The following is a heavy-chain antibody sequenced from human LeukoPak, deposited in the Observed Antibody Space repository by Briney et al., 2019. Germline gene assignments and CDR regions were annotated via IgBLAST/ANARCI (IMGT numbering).Heavy chain of an antibody. CDR3: ARGQGVVVKDWFDP. CDR1: GGTFSSYT. J-gene: IGHJ5*02. V-gene: IGHV1-69*02. D-gene: IGHD2-15*01. Sequence: SVKVSCKASGGTFSSYTISWVRQAPGQGLEWMGRIIPILGVANYAQKFQGRVTITADKSTSTAYMELSSLRSEDTAVYYCARGQGVVVKDWFDPGGQGTLVTVSS. CDR2: IIPILGVA.